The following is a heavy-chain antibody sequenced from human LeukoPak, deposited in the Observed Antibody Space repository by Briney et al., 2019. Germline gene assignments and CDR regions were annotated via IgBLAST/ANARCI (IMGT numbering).Heavy chain of an antibody. V-gene: IGHV4-34*01. D-gene: IGHD2-2*02. CDR3: ARLRPKRAYCISTSCYRGPFDY. CDR1: GGSFSGYY. J-gene: IGHJ4*02. CDR2: INHSGST. Sequence: PSETLSLTCAVYGGSFSGYYWSWIRQSPGKGLEWIGEINHSGSTNYNPSLKSRVAISVDTSRNQFSLKLSSVTAADTAVYYCARLRPKRAYCISTSCYRGPFDYWGQGTLVTVSP.